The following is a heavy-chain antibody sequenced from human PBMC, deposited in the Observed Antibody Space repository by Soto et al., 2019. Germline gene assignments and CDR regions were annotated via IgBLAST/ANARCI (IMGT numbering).Heavy chain of an antibody. CDR1: GYSFSSRW. J-gene: IGHJ4*02. CDR2: IFPGDSDT. CDR3: ARGISYGEYYFDN. Sequence: GESLKISCKGSGYSFSSRWIAWVRQKPGKGLECMGIIFPGDSDTSYRPSFEGQVTISADESITTAYLQWSSLKASDTAMYFCARGISYGEYYFDNWGKGTQVTVSS. V-gene: IGHV5-51*01. D-gene: IGHD5-18*01.